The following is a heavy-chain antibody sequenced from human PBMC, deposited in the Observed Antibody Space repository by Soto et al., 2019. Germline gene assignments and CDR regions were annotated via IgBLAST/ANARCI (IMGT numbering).Heavy chain of an antibody. CDR1: GGSFSGYY. CDR2: INHSGST. CDR3: ARGNAIYYDILTGYYTY. D-gene: IGHD3-9*01. J-gene: IGHJ4*02. V-gene: IGHV4-34*01. Sequence: QVQLQQWGAGLLKPSETLSLTCAVYGGSFSGYYWSWIRQPPGKGLEWIGEINHSGSTNYNPSLKSRVTISVDTSKNQFSLKLSSVTAADTAVYYCARGNAIYYDILTGYYTYWGQGTLVTVSS.